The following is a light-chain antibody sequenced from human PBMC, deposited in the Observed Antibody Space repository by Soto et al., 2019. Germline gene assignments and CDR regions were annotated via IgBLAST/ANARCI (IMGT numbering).Light chain of an antibody. CDR3: QQSYRTPRT. CDR2: AAS. J-gene: IGKJ4*01. Sequence: DIQMTQSPSSLSASVGDRVSITCRASQDIERWLAWYQQKPGEAPKVLIYAASSLQSGVPSRFSGSGSGTDFSLTISSLQPEDFATYYCQQSYRTPRTFGGGTKVDIK. V-gene: IGKV1-12*01. CDR1: QDIERW.